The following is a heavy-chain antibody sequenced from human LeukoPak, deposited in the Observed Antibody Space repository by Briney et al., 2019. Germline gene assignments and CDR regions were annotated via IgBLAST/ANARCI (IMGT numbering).Heavy chain of an antibody. V-gene: IGHV3-30*18. CDR2: ISYDGSNK. Sequence: GRSLRLSCAASGFTFSSYGMHWVRQAPGKGLEWVAVISYDGSNKYYADSVKGRFTISRDNSKNTLYLQMNSLRAEDTAVYYCAKDRLVGRFGEKDFDYWGQGTLVTVSS. CDR3: AKDRLVGRFGEKDFDY. CDR1: GFTFSSYG. J-gene: IGHJ4*02. D-gene: IGHD3-10*01.